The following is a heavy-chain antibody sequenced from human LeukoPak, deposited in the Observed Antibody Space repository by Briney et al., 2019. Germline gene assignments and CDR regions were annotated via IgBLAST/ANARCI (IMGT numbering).Heavy chain of an antibody. CDR1: GFTFSSYE. CDR3: AREGLLWFGELFQKGPFDY. V-gene: IGHV3-48*03. CDR2: ISRSGSTK. Sequence: GGSLRLSCAASGFTFSSYEMNWVRQAPGKGLEWVSSISRSGSTKYYADSVKGRFTISRDNAKNSLFLQMNSLRAEDTAVYYCAREGLLWFGELFQKGPFDYWGQGTLVTVSS. J-gene: IGHJ4*02. D-gene: IGHD3-10*01.